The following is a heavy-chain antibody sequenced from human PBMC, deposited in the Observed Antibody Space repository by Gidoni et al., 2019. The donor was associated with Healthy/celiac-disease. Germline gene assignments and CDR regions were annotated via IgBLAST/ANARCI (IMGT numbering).Heavy chain of an antibody. CDR3: TRDQYCTNGVCYLTDAFDI. Sequence: EVQLVESGGGLVQPGRSLRLSCTASGFHFGDYAMSWFRQAPGKGLEWVGFIRSKVYGGTTEYAASVKGRFTISRDDSTSIAFLQMNSLKTEDTAVYYCTRDQYCTNGVCYLTDAFDIWGQGTMVTVSS. CDR1: GFHFGDYA. J-gene: IGHJ3*02. CDR2: IRSKVYGGTT. D-gene: IGHD2-8*01. V-gene: IGHV3-49*03.